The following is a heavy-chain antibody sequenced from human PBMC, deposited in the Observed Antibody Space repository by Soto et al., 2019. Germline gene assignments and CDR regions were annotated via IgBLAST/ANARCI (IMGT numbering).Heavy chain of an antibody. CDR1: GFTLRSNS. Sequence: SLRLSCVASGFTLRSNSMAWVRQAPGKRLEWVSTISNGGASTFYADSVKGRFTISRDTSKNTLYLQMDSLRAEDAAVYFCAKWSGFGDAWGQGTLVTVSS. CDR3: AKWSGFGDA. J-gene: IGHJ5*02. CDR2: ISNGGAST. D-gene: IGHD3-10*01. V-gene: IGHV3-23*01.